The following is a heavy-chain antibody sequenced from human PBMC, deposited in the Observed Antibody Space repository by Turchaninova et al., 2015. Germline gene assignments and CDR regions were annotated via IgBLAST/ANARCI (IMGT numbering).Heavy chain of an antibody. CDR2: IYWDDDK. CDR1: GFSFTSSGLG. V-gene: IGHV2-5*02. Sequence: QITLEESGPALVKPTPALALTCTFSGFSFTSSGLGVVWTGQPPGKAQEWLALIYWDDDKPYSPSLKTRLTITKDTSINQVVLTMTDMDSVDTATYYCVQVVGSGDTGLRTTYHSYFMDVWGKGTTVTVSS. J-gene: IGHJ6*03. CDR3: VQVVGSGDTGLRTTYHSYFMDV. D-gene: IGHD1-14*01.